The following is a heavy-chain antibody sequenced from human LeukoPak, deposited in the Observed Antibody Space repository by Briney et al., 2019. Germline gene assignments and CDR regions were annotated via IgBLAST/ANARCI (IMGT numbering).Heavy chain of an antibody. V-gene: IGHV1-2*02. CDR2: INPNSGGT. J-gene: IGHJ5*02. CDR1: GYTFIGYY. Sequence: ASVKVSCKASGYTFIGYYMHWVRQAPGQGLEWMGWINPNSGGTKYAQKFQGRVTMTRDTSISTAYMDLSRLRPDDTAVYYCARDSCPDSSGYYSPVDNWFDPWGQGTLVTVSS. D-gene: IGHD3-22*01. CDR3: ARDSCPDSSGYYSPVDNWFDP.